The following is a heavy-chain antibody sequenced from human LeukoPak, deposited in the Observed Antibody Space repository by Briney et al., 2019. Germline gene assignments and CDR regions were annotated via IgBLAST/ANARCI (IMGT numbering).Heavy chain of an antibody. CDR3: AKELRSYEYYFDY. CDR1: GFTFSTYG. D-gene: IGHD3-3*01. J-gene: IGHJ4*02. Sequence: GGSLRLSCAASGFTFSTYGMSWVRQAPGKGLEWVSAITGSGGSTYYSDSVKGRFTISRDNSKNTLYLQMNSLRAEDTAVYYCAKELRSYEYYFDYWGQGTLVTVSS. CDR2: ITGSGGST. V-gene: IGHV3-23*01.